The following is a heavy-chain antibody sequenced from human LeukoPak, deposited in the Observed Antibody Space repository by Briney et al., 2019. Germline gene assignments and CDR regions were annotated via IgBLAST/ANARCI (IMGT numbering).Heavy chain of an antibody. V-gene: IGHV3-23*01. D-gene: IGHD5-18*01. CDR3: ANDWREAVDTAMVSHYYGMDV. CDR2: ISESGSDT. CDR1: GFTFKRYA. Sequence: GGSLRLSCAASGFTFKRYAMSWVRQAPGKGPEWVSAISESGSDTFYADSVKGRFTISRDNSKNTLYLQMNSLRAEDTAVYYCANDWREAVDTAMVSHYYGMDVWGQGTTVTVSS. J-gene: IGHJ6*02.